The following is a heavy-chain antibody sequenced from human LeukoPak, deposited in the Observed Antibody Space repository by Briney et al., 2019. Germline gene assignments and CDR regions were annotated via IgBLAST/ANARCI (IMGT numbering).Heavy chain of an antibody. Sequence: PSGTLSLTCAVSGGSISSSNWWSWVRQPPGKGLEWIGEIYHSVSTNYNPSLKSRVTISVDKSKNQFSLKLSSVTAADTAVYYCARHVGFITMVRGVINNNWFDPWGQGTLVTVSS. CDR1: GGSISSSNW. D-gene: IGHD3-10*01. J-gene: IGHJ5*02. V-gene: IGHV4-4*02. CDR2: IYHSVST. CDR3: ARHVGFITMVRGVINNNWFDP.